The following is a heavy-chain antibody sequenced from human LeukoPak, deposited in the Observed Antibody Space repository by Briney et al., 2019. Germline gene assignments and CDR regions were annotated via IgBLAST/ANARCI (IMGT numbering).Heavy chain of an antibody. J-gene: IGHJ6*03. CDR1: GYTFTGYY. CDR2: INPNSGGT. CDR3: ARDGVEYPFFGVVTQTPYYYYYMDV. V-gene: IGHV1-2*02. Sequence: ASVKVSCKASGYTFTGYYMHWVRQAPGQGLEWMGWINPNSGGTNYAQKFQGRVTMTRDTSISTAYMELSSLRSEDTAVYYCARDGVEYPFFGVVTQTPYYYYYMDVWGKGTTVTVSS. D-gene: IGHD3-3*01.